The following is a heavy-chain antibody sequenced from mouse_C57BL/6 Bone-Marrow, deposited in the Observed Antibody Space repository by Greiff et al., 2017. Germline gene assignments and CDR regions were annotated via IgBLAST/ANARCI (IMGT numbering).Heavy chain of an antibody. D-gene: IGHD1-1*01. CDR2: IHPNSGST. CDR3: ARCHYYGSSYGDY. CDR1: GYTFTSYW. Sequence: QVQLQQPGAELVKPGASVKLSCKASGYTFTSYWMHWVKQRPGQGLEWIGLIHPNSGSTNYNEKFKSKATLTVDKSSSTPYMQLTSLTSEDSAVYYCARCHYYGSSYGDYWGEGTTLTVSP. V-gene: IGHV1-64*01. J-gene: IGHJ2*01.